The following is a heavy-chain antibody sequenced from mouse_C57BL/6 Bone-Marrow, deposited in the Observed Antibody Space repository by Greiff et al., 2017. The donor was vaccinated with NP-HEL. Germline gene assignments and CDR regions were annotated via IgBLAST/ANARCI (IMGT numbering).Heavy chain of an antibody. CDR1: GYAFTNYL. V-gene: IGHV1-54*01. D-gene: IGHD3-2*02. Sequence: QVQLQQSGAELVRPGTSVKVSCKASGYAFTNYLIEWVKQRPGQGLEWIGVINPGSGGTNYNEKFKGKATLTADKSSSTAYMQLSSLTSEDSAVYFCARPPGSSGYGYYAMDYWGQGTSVTVSS. J-gene: IGHJ4*01. CDR2: INPGSGGT. CDR3: ARPPGSSGYGYYAMDY.